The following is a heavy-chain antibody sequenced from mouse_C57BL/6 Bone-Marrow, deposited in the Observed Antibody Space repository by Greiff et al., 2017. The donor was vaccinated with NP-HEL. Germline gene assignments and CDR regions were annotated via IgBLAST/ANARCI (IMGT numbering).Heavy chain of an antibody. D-gene: IGHD2-1*01. CDR1: GFTFSDYG. CDR3: ARRRGNYGGDYFDY. Sequence: EVQVVESGGGLVKPGGSLKLSCAASGFTFSDYGMHWVRQAPEKGLEWVAYISSGSSTIYYADTVKGRFTISRDNAKNTLFLQMTSLRSEDTAMYYCARRRGNYGGDYFDYWGQGTTLTVSS. CDR2: ISSGSSTI. V-gene: IGHV5-17*01. J-gene: IGHJ2*01.